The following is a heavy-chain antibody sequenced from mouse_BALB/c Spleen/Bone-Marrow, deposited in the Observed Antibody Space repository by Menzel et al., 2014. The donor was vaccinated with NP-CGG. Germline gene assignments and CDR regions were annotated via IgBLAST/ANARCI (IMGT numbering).Heavy chain of an antibody. V-gene: IGHV4-1*02. J-gene: IGHJ3*01. CDR3: ARLSYYGRFAY. Sequence: EVQLVESGGGLVQPGGSLKLSCAASGFDFSRYWMSWVRQAPGKGLEWIGETNPDSSTINYTPSLKDKFIISRDNAKNTLYLQMSKVRSEDTALYYCARLSYYGRFAYWGQGTLVTVSA. D-gene: IGHD1-1*01. CDR2: TNPDSSTI. CDR1: GFDFSRYW.